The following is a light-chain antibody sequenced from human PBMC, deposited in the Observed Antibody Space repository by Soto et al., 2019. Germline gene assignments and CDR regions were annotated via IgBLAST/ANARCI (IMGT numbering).Light chain of an antibody. CDR1: QGISSW. Sequence: DIQMTQSPSFVSASVGDRVTITCRASQGISSWLAWYQHRRGRAPKLLIHAAFNLESGVPSRFSGSGTGTDFTLTISSLQPEDFATYYCHQTTSFPLTVGGGTKVEIK. CDR3: HQTTSFPLT. V-gene: IGKV1-12*01. J-gene: IGKJ4*01. CDR2: AAF.